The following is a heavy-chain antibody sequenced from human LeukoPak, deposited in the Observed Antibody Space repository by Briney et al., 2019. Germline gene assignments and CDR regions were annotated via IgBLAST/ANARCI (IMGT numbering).Heavy chain of an antibody. Sequence: GGSLRHSCTTSGFSLGDYAMSWVRQAPRKGLEWISFIRHKAHGGTAEYAASVKGRFTISRDDSKSIAYLQMNSLKTQGTAVYYLSRVNIVGIPTQRHLDYWGQGTLVGVPS. V-gene: IGHV3-49*04. J-gene: IGHJ4*02. D-gene: IGHD2-2*01. CDR2: IRHKAHGGTA. CDR1: GFSLGDYA. CDR3: SRVNIVGIPTQRHLDY.